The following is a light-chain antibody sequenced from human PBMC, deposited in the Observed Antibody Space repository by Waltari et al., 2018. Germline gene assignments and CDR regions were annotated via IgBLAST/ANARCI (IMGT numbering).Light chain of an antibody. Sequence: QSVLTQPPSVSGAPGHSVPIPCTGLRSNLRAGYDVHWYQQLPAAAPNLRIYAFVNRPSGVPDRFYGSKSGTSASLAINGLQAEDEAIYYCQSYDSSLNAVFGGGTKVTVL. J-gene: IGLJ3*02. V-gene: IGLV1-40*01. CDR1: RSNLRAGYD. CDR2: AFV. CDR3: QSYDSSLNAV.